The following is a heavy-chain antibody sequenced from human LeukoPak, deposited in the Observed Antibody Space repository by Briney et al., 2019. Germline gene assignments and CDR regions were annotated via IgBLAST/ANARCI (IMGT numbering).Heavy chain of an antibody. CDR3: ARTSAAGWYYYMDV. CDR1: GGSISGYY. D-gene: IGHD5-24*01. Sequence: SETLSLTCTASGGSISGYYWSWLRQPPGKGLEWIGYIYYSGSTNYNPSLKSRVTISVDTSRNRFSLKLCSVTAADTAVYYCARTSAAGWYYYMDVWGKGTTVTVS. CDR2: IYYSGST. V-gene: IGHV4-59*01. J-gene: IGHJ6*03.